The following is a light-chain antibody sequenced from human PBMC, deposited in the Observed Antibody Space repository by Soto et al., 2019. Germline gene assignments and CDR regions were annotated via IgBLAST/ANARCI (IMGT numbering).Light chain of an antibody. J-gene: IGKJ2*01. CDR3: QHYNSYT. CDR2: DAS. Sequence: DIQMTQSPSSLSAAVGDRITITCRARQSISSWLAWYQQKPGKAPKLLIYDASSLEGGVPSRFSGSGSGTEFTLTISSLQPDDFATYYCQHYNSYTFGQGTKVDIK. CDR1: QSISSW. V-gene: IGKV1-5*01.